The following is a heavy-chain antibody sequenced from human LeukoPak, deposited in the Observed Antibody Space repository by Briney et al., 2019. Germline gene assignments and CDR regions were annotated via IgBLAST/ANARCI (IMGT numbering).Heavy chain of an antibody. V-gene: IGHV4-34*11. Sequence: SETLSLTCAVYGGSFSGYYWSWIRQPPGKGLEWIAYIYHSGTTYYNPSLKSRATISVDTSKNQFSLKLSSATAADTAVYYCVRGRYSSGWFKDKNWFDPWGQGIPVTVSS. CDR2: IYHSGTT. D-gene: IGHD6-19*01. CDR1: GGSFSGYY. CDR3: VRGRYSSGWFKDKNWFDP. J-gene: IGHJ5*02.